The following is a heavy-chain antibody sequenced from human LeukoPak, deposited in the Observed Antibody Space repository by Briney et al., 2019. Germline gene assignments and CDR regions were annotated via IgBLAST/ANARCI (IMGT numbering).Heavy chain of an antibody. Sequence: SQTLSLTCTVSGGSISSGGNYWSWTRQHPGRGLEWIGYIHYSGSTYYNPSLKSRVIASVDTPKNQFSLKLSSVTAADTAVYYCARHCSSTSCWAFDLWGQGTMVTVSS. CDR3: ARHCSSTSCWAFDL. D-gene: IGHD2-2*01. J-gene: IGHJ3*01. CDR2: IHYSGST. CDR1: GGSISSGGNY. V-gene: IGHV4-31*03.